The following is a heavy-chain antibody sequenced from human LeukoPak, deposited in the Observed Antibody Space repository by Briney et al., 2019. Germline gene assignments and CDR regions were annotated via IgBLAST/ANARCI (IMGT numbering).Heavy chain of an antibody. J-gene: IGHJ4*02. CDR3: ARDDIVRGSSFDF. D-gene: IGHD1-26*01. Sequence: GGSLRLSCAASGFTFSSYAMSWVRQAPGKGLEWVSAISGSGGSTYYADSVKGRFTISRDNAKNSLHLQMNSLRAEDTAVYYCARDDIVRGSSFDFWGQGTLVTVSS. V-gene: IGHV3-23*01. CDR2: ISGSGGST. CDR1: GFTFSSYA.